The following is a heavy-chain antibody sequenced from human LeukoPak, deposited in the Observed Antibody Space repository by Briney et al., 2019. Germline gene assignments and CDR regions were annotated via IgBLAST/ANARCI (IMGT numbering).Heavy chain of an antibody. CDR2: INHSGST. Sequence: SETLSLTCAVYGGSFSGYYWSWIRQPPGRGLEWIGEINHSGSTNYNPSLKSRVTISVDTSKNQFSLKLSSVTAADTAVYYCARGGYSYGYIDYWGQGTLVTVSS. V-gene: IGHV4-34*01. CDR3: ARGGYSYGYIDY. CDR1: GGSFSGYY. J-gene: IGHJ4*02. D-gene: IGHD5-18*01.